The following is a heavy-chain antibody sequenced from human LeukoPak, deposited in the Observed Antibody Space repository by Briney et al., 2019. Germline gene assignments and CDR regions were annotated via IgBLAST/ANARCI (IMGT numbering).Heavy chain of an antibody. CDR2: VNWNGGST. V-gene: IGHV3-20*04. CDR1: GFAFGSYS. J-gene: IGHJ6*03. Sequence: GGSLRLSCAASGFAFGSYSISWVRQAPGKGLEWVSGVNWNGGSTGYADSVKGRFTISRDNAKNSLYLQMNSLRAEDTALYYCAREGAGDIVVVPAAEVYYYMDVWGKGTTVTVSS. CDR3: AREGAGDIVVVPAAEVYYYMDV. D-gene: IGHD2-2*01.